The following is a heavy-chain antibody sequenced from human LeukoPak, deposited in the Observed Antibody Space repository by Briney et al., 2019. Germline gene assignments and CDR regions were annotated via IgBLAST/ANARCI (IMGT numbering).Heavy chain of an antibody. V-gene: IGHV1-46*01. J-gene: IGHJ6*02. D-gene: IGHD3-3*01. CDR2: INPSGGST. CDR3: ARDRLPDFWSGYYSYYYYGMDV. Sequence: ASVKVSCKASGYTFTSYYMHWVRQAPGQGLEWMGIINPSGGSTSYAQKFQGRVTMTRDTSTNTVYMELSSLRSEDTAVYYCARDRLPDFWSGYYSYYYYGMDVWGQGTTVTVSS. CDR1: GYTFTSYY.